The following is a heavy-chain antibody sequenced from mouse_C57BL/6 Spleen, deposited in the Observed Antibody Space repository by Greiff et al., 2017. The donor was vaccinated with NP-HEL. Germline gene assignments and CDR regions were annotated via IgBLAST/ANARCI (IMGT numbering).Heavy chain of an antibody. CDR2: IYPRSGNT. CDR3: ARSSPPYWYFDV. Sequence: VQLQQSGAELARPGASVKLSCKASGYTFTSYGISWVKQRAGQGLEWIGEIYPRSGNTYYNEKFKGKATLTADKSSSTAYMELLSLTSEDSAVYFCARSSPPYWYFDVWGTGTTVTVSS. J-gene: IGHJ1*03. CDR1: GYTFTSYG. D-gene: IGHD6-1*01. V-gene: IGHV1-81*01.